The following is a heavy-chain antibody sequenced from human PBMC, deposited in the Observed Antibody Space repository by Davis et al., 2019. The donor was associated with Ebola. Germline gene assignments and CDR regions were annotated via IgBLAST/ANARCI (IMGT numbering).Heavy chain of an antibody. Sequence: GESLKISCAASGFTFSIYSMNWVRQAPGHRLVCFSYISSSSSPIYYADSVNGRFTISRDNAKNSLYLQMNSLRDEDTAVYFCARGLYNFWSSYYPGSFDYWGQGTLVIVSS. CDR2: ISSSSSPI. D-gene: IGHD3-3*01. J-gene: IGHJ4*02. V-gene: IGHV3-48*02. CDR1: GFTFSIYS. CDR3: ARGLYNFWSSYYPGSFDY.